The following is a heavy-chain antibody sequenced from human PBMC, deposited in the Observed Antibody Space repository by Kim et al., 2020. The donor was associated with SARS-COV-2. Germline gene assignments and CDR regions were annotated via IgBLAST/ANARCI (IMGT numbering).Heavy chain of an antibody. J-gene: IGHJ6*02. D-gene: IGHD6-19*01. CDR1: GGTFSSYA. Sequence: SVKVSCKASGGTFSSYAISWVRQAPGQGLEWMGGIIPIFGKANYAQKFQGRVTITADESTSTAYMELSSLRSEDTAVYYCARASWAIAVAGTSRYYYYGMDVWGQGTTVIVSS. CDR2: IIPIFGKA. V-gene: IGHV1-69*13. CDR3: ARASWAIAVAGTSRYYYYGMDV.